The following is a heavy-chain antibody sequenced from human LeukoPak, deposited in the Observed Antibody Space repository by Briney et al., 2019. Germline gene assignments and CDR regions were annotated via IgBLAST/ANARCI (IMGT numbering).Heavy chain of an antibody. CDR2: ISYSGDNT. Sequence: GGSLRLSCAASGFTFSNDAMSWVRQAPGKGLEWVSSISYSGDNTYYADYVKGRFTISRDNSNNTMYLQMNSLRAEDTAVYYCAKDPMTTVTTVDSDWGQGALVTVSS. CDR1: GFTFSNDA. CDR3: AKDPMTTVTTVDSD. J-gene: IGHJ4*02. D-gene: IGHD4-17*01. V-gene: IGHV3-23*01.